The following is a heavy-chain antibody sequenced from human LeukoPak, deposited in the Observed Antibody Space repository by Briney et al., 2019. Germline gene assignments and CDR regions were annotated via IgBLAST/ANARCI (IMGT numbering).Heavy chain of an antibody. D-gene: IGHD3-3*02. V-gene: IGHV4-34*01. CDR2: INHSGST. CDR3: ARGHFWSGYYYYYYGMDV. CDR1: GFTFSSYA. Sequence: SGGSLRLSCSASGFTFSSYAMHWIRQPPGKGLEWIGEINHSGSTNYNPSLKSRVTISVDTSKNQFSLKLSSVTAADTAVYYCARGHFWSGYYYYYYGMDVWGQGTTVTVSS. J-gene: IGHJ6*02.